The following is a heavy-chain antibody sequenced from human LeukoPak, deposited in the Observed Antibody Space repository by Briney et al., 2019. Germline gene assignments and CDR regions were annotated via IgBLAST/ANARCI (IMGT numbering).Heavy chain of an antibody. J-gene: IGHJ3*02. CDR3: ARDREVDAFDI. CDR2: ISGSTTYT. CDR1: GFTFSDYY. V-gene: IGHV3-11*05. Sequence: GGSLRLSCAASGFTFSDYYMSWIRQPPGKGLEWVSYISGSTTYTNYADSVRGRFTISRDNSKNSLYLQMNSLRAEDTAVYYCARDREVDAFDIWGQGTMVTASS. D-gene: IGHD1-26*01.